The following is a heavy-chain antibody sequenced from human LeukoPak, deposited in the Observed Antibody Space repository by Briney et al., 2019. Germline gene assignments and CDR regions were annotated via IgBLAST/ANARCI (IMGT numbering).Heavy chain of an antibody. CDR1: RFTFSSYA. CDR2: ISYDGSNK. D-gene: IGHD4-17*01. Sequence: GGSLRLSCAASRFTFSSYAMHWVRQAPGKGLEWVAVISYDGSNKYYADSVKGRFTISRDNSKNTLYLQMNSLRAEDTAVYYCARGAWMSTTLRSVYDYWGQGTLVTVSS. CDR3: ARGAWMSTTLRSVYDY. V-gene: IGHV3-30-3*01. J-gene: IGHJ4*02.